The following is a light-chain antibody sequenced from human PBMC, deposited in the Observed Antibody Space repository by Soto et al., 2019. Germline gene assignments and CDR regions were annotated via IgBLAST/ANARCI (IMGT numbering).Light chain of an antibody. CDR1: SSDVGVSIS. CDR2: DVN. V-gene: IGLV2-14*03. J-gene: IGLJ1*01. Sequence: QAVVTQPASVSGSPGQSITVSCTGISSDVGVSISVSWYQQHPGKAPRLIIFDVNNRPSGVSPRFSGSKSGNTASLTISGLQAEDEAHYFCTSYKRGGLYVFGSGTKVTVL. CDR3: TSYKRGGLYV.